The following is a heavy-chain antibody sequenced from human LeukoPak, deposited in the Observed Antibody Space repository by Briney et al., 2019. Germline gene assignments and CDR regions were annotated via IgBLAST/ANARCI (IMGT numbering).Heavy chain of an antibody. J-gene: IGHJ3*02. CDR2: ISGSGGST. D-gene: IGHD3-16*02. V-gene: IGHV3-23*01. CDR3: AKVGDYDYVWGSYRYTVGAFDI. Sequence: GGSLRLSCAASGFTFSSYAMSWVRQAPGKGLEWVSAISGSGGSTYYADSVKGRFTISRDNSKNTLYLQMNSLRAEDTAVYYCAKVGDYDYVWGSYRYTVGAFDIWGQGTMVTVSS. CDR1: GFTFSSYA.